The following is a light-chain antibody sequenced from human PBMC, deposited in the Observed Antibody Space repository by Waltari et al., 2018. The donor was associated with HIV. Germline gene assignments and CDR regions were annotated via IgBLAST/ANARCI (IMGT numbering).Light chain of an antibody. J-gene: IGKJ1*01. CDR1: QSLLHSNGYNY. Sequence: DIVMTQSPLSLPVTPGETASISCRSSQSLLHSNGYNYLDWYLQKPGQSPQLLSYLGSNLASGVPDRFSGSGSGTDCTLKISRVEAEDVGVYYCMQALQTWTFGQGTKVEIK. CDR3: MQALQTWT. CDR2: LGS. V-gene: IGKV2-28*01.